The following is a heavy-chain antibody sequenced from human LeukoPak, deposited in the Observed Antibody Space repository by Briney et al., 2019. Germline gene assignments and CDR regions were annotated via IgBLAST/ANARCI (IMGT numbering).Heavy chain of an antibody. J-gene: IGHJ1*01. Sequence: KTGGSLRLSCAASGFTFSSYSMNWVRQAPGKGLEWVSSISSSSSYIYYADSVKGRFTIYRDNAKNSLYLQMNSLRAEDTAVYYCARGFFRGYYDILSGDGLEHWGQGTLVTVSS. CDR3: ARGFFRGYYDILSGDGLEH. CDR2: ISSSSSYI. CDR1: GFTFSSYS. D-gene: IGHD3-9*01. V-gene: IGHV3-21*01.